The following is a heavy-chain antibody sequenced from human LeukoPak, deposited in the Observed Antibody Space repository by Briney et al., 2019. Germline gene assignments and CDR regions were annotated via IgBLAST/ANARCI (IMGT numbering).Heavy chain of an antibody. J-gene: IGHJ4*02. CDR1: GLTFSSYS. CDR3: AREGAYDSSGGVNC. D-gene: IGHD3-22*01. CDR2: ISSSSSYI. V-gene: IGHV3-21*01. Sequence: GGSLRLSCAASGLTFSSYSMNWVRQAPGKGLEWVSSISSSSSYIYYADSVKGRFTISRDNAKNSLYLQMNSLRAEDTAVYYCAREGAYDSSGGVNCWGQGTLVTVSS.